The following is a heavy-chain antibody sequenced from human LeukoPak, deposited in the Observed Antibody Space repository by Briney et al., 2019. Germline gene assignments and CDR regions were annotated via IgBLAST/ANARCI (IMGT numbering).Heavy chain of an antibody. CDR2: IYHSGTT. D-gene: IGHD6-19*01. J-gene: IGHJ5*02. CDR1: GVAISRGGYA. V-gene: IGHV4-30-4*07. CDR3: VRGRYSSGWFKDKNWFDP. Sequence: SETLSLTCAVSGVAISRGGYAWNWIRQPPGKGLEWIAYIYHSGTTYYNPSLKSRATISVDTSKNQFSLKLSSVTAADTAVYYCVRGRYSSGWFKDKNWFDPWGQGTLVTVSS.